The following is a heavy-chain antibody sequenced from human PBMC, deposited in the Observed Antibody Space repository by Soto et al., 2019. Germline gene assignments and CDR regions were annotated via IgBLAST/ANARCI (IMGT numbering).Heavy chain of an antibody. CDR1: GYTFTSYG. D-gene: IGHD2-2*01. V-gene: IGHV1-18*04. J-gene: IGHJ6*02. Sequence: ASVKVSCKASGYTFTSYGISWVRQAPGQGLEWMGWISAYNGNTNYAQKLQGRVTMTTDTSTSTAYMELRSLRSDDTAVHYCARDPRVYCSSTSCYFPSYYYYGMDVWGQGTTVTVSS. CDR2: ISAYNGNT. CDR3: ARDPRVYCSSTSCYFPSYYYYGMDV.